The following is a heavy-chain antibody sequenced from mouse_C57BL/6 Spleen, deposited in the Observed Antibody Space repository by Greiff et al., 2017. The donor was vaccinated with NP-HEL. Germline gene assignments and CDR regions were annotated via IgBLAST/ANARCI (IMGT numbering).Heavy chain of an antibody. CDR2: ISNLAYSI. J-gene: IGHJ4*01. CDR1: GFTFSDYG. Sequence: EVQVVESGGGLVQPGGSLKLSCAASGFTFSDYGMAWVRQAPRKGPEWVAFISNLAYSIYYADTVTGRFTISRENAKNTLYLEMSSLRSEDTAMYYCARGGAQATFYAMDYWGQGTSVTVSS. CDR3: ARGGAQATFYAMDY. V-gene: IGHV5-15*01. D-gene: IGHD3-2*02.